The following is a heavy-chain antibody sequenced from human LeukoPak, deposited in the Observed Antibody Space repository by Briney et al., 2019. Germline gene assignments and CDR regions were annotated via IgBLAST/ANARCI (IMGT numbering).Heavy chain of an antibody. J-gene: IGHJ4*02. CDR2: ISSSSSYI. CDR1: GFTFSSYS. V-gene: IGHV3-21*01. CDR3: ARDPGRGFDC. Sequence: GGSLRLSCAASGFTFSSYSMNWARQAPGKGLEWVSSISSSSSYIYYADSVKGRFTISRDNAKNSLFLQMSSLRAVDTAVYYCARDPGRGFDCWGQGTLVTVSS.